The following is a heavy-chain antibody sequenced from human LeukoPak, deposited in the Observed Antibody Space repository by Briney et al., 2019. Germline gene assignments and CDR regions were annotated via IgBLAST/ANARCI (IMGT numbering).Heavy chain of an antibody. J-gene: IGHJ4*02. CDR2: FDPENGEI. Sequence: ASVKVACKVSGYTFSELFMYWVRLAPGRGLEWVGTFDPENGEIIYAQRFQGRVTMTEDTSTETAYMELSSLTSEDTAVYYCATDGSGTYSLDCWGQGTLLTVTS. D-gene: IGHD3-10*01. CDR3: ATDGSGTYSLDC. CDR1: GYTFSELF. V-gene: IGHV1-24*01.